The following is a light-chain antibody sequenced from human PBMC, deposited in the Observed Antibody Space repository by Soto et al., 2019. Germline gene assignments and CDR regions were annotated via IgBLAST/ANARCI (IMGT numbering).Light chain of an antibody. CDR3: MQALRTPIT. Sequence: DIVLTQSPLSLPVTPGESASISCRSSQSLLHSNGYTYLDWYVQKPGQSPQLLMYLGSNRASGVPHKLSVTGSGTDLTLKVSSVEAEDVGVYYCMQALRTPITCGHGTRLEI. CDR1: QSLLHSNGYTY. J-gene: IGKJ5*01. V-gene: IGKV2-28*01. CDR2: LGS.